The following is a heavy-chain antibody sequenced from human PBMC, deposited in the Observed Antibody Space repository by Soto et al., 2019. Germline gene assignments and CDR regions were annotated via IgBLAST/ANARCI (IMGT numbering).Heavy chain of an antibody. CDR1: GGSISSSRCH. D-gene: IGHD3-22*01. CDR3: ARDLPYHQKRVLITPLDAFDI. J-gene: IGHJ3*02. CDR2: IKYSGTT. Sequence: PSETLSLTCTVSGGSISSSRCHWGWIRQPPGKGLEWIASIKYSGTTFYNPSLKSRVTISRDNSKNTLYLQMNSLRAEDTAVYYCARDLPYHQKRVLITPLDAFDIWGQGTMVTVSS. V-gene: IGHV4-39*02.